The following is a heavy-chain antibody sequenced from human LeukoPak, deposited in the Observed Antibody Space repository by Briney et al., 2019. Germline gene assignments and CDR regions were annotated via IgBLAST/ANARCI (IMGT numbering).Heavy chain of an antibody. V-gene: IGHV3-30-3*01. CDR2: ISYDGSNK. CDR3: ARAQYYYDSSGYYYYAGDFDY. J-gene: IGHJ4*02. Sequence: GGSLRLSCAASGFTFSSYAMHWVRQAPGKGLEWVAVISYDGSNKYYADSVKGRFTISRDNSKNTLYLQMNSLRAEDTAVYYCARAQYYYDSSGYYYYAGDFDYWGQGTLVTVSS. CDR1: GFTFSSYA. D-gene: IGHD3-22*01.